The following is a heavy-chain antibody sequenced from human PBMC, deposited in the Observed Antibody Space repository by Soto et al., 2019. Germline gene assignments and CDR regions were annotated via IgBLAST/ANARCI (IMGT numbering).Heavy chain of an antibody. V-gene: IGHV5-51*01. D-gene: IGHD3-22*01. CDR3: ARGQYDSSGYYYYYYGMDV. J-gene: IGHJ6*02. CDR2: IYPGDSDT. Sequence: GESLKISCKGSGYSFTSYWIGWVRQMPGKGLEWMGIIYPGDSDTRYSPSFQGQVTISADKSISTAYLQWSSLNASDTAMYYCARGQYDSSGYYYYYYGMDVWGQGTTVTVSS. CDR1: GYSFTSYW.